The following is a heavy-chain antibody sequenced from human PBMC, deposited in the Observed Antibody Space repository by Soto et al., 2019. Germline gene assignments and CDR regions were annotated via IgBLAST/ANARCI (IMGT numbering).Heavy chain of an antibody. D-gene: IGHD6-13*01. J-gene: IGHJ3*02. V-gene: IGHV1-18*01. CDR2: ISAYNGNT. CDR1: GYTFTSYG. CDR3: ERLIAAAGQDAFDI. Sequence: ASVKVSCKASGYTFTSYGISWVRQAPGQGLEWMGWISAYNGNTNYAQKLQGRVTMTTDTSTSTAYMELRSLRSDDTAVYYCERLIAAAGQDAFDIWGQGTMVTVSS.